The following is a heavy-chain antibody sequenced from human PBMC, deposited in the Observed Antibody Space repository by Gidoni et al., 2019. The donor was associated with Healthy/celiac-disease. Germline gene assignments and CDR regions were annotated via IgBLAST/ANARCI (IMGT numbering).Heavy chain of an antibody. Sequence: QVQLGQSGAEVKTPGASLKVSCKASGYTFTSSDMHWVRQAPGLGLAWMGILNTSCGSTSYAQKFQSRVTMTRDTSTSTVYMELSSLRSEDTAVYYCAIRGNGSWTLDYWGQGTLVTVSS. V-gene: IGHV1-46*01. CDR2: LNTSCGST. J-gene: IGHJ4*02. CDR1: GYTFTSSD. D-gene: IGHD3-10*01. CDR3: AIRGNGSWTLDY.